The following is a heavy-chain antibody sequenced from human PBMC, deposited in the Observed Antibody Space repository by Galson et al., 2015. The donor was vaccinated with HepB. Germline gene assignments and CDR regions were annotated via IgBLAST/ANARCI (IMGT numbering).Heavy chain of an antibody. D-gene: IGHD2/OR15-2a*01. J-gene: IGHJ4*02. CDR3: TDFEVN. CDR1: GFTFSHFG. V-gene: IGHV3-30*04. CDR2: ITYDGSGK. Sequence: SLRLSCAASGFTFSHFGMHWVRQAPGKGLEWVAVITYDGSGKYYADSVKGRFTISRDNSKNTLYLQIDSLSAEDTAVYYGTDFEVNWGQGTLVTVSS.